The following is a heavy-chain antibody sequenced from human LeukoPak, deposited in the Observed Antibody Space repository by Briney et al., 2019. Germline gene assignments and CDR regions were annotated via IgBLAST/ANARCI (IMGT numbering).Heavy chain of an antibody. CDR1: GYTFTSYD. D-gene: IGHD6-13*01. CDR3: ASMTAAAGTRPFDY. V-gene: IGHV1-8*01. Sequence: GASVNVSCKASGYTFTSYDINWVRQATGQGLEWTGWMNPNSGNTGYAQKFQGRVTMTRNTSISTAYMELSSLRSEDTAVYYCASMTAAAGTRPFDYWGQGTLVTVSS. J-gene: IGHJ4*02. CDR2: MNPNSGNT.